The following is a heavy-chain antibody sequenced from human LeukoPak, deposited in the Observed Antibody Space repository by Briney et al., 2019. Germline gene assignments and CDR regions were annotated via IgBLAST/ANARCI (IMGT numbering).Heavy chain of an antibody. CDR3: ARGISIFGRFDP. V-gene: IGHV4-59*01. J-gene: IGHJ5*02. CDR2: IYYSGST. D-gene: IGHD3-3*02. Sequence: ASETLSLTCAVYGGSFSGYYWSWIRQPPGKGLEWIGYIYYSGSTNYNPSLKSRVTISVDTSKNQFSLKLSSVTAADTAVYYCARGISIFGRFDPWGQGTLVTVSS. CDR1: GGSFSGYY.